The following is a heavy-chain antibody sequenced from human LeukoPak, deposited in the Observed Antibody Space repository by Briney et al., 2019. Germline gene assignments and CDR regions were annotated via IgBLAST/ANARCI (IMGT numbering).Heavy chain of an antibody. CDR3: VKETRGTTVYY. J-gene: IGHJ4*02. CDR1: GFSVSDNY. Sequence: GGSLRLSCTVSGFSVSDNYMSWVRQTPGGGLEWVSVIFGDSTYYIDSVKGRFTISRDNSKNMLFLQMASLRVEDTAVYYCVKETRGTTVYYWGQGTLVTVSS. D-gene: IGHD4-17*01. CDR2: IFGDST. V-gene: IGHV3-66*01.